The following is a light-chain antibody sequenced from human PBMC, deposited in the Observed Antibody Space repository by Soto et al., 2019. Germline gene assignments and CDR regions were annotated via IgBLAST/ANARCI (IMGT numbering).Light chain of an antibody. J-gene: IGKJ1*01. CDR2: DAS. Sequence: DIQMTQYPSTVSASIGDRFTITCLASQSISTWLAWYQQKPGKAPKLLIYDASSLQSGVPSRFSGSGSGTDFTLTISSLQPEDFATYYCQQSYSTPWTFGQGTKVDIK. CDR3: QQSYSTPWT. V-gene: IGKV1-39*01. CDR1: QSISTW.